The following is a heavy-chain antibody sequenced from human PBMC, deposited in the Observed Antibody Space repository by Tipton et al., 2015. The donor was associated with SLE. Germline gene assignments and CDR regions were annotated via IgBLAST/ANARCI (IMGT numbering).Heavy chain of an antibody. D-gene: IGHD5-18*01. J-gene: IGHJ6*03. CDR3: ARDSTPGRGYSYGLYMDV. CDR1: GDSVSSTSAT. CDR2: TYYRSRWYN. V-gene: IGHV6-1*01. Sequence: GLVKPSQTLSVTCAISGDSVSSTSATWNWIRQSPSRGLEWLGRTYYRSRWYNDSTVSVKSRIIINPDTAKNQFSLQLNPVTPEDTAVYYCARDSTPGRGYSYGLYMDVWGKGTTVTVSS.